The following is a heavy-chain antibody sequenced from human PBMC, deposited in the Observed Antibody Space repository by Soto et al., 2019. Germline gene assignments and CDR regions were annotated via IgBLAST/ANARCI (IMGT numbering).Heavy chain of an antibody. D-gene: IGHD3-10*01. V-gene: IGHV1-3*01. Sequence: QVQFVQSGAEVKKPGASVKVSCKASGYSFTNYGIHWVRQAPGQRLEWMGWINGGNGNTKYSQKFQGRVTITRDTSASTAYMGLSSLRSEDTAVYYCARDPWGGAVDAFDIWGQGTMVSVSS. CDR2: INGGNGNT. J-gene: IGHJ3*02. CDR3: ARDPWGGAVDAFDI. CDR1: GYSFTNYG.